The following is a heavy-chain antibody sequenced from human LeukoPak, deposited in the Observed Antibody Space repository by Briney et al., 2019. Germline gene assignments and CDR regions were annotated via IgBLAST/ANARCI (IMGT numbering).Heavy chain of an antibody. CDR2: ISSGSTI. CDR3: ARENITVAFFDY. J-gene: IGHJ4*02. Sequence: GGSLRLSCAASGFTFSSYAMSWIRQAPGKGLEWVSYISSGSTIYYADSVKGRFTISRDNVKNSLYLQMNSLRAEDTAVYYCARENITVAFFDYWGQGTLVTVSS. D-gene: IGHD6-19*01. V-gene: IGHV3-11*04. CDR1: GFTFSSYA.